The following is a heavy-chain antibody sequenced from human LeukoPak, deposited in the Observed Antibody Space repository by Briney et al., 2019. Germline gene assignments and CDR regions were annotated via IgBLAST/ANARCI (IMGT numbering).Heavy chain of an antibody. CDR2: ISGSGGSA. Sequence: PGGSLRLSYAASGFTFSSYAMSWVRQAPGKGLEWVSAISGSGGSAYYADSVKGRFTISRDNSKNTLYLQMNSLRAEDTAVYYCAKFLDTAMVGHYWGQGTLVTASS. CDR3: AKFLDTAMVGHY. V-gene: IGHV3-23*01. CDR1: GFTFSSYA. J-gene: IGHJ4*02. D-gene: IGHD5-18*01.